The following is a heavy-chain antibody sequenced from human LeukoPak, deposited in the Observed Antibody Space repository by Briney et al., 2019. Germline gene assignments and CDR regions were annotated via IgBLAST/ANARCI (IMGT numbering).Heavy chain of an antibody. CDR1: GFTVSNNY. V-gene: IGHV3-53*01. CDR3: ARDPPGIAASVSGG. D-gene: IGHD6-13*01. CDR2: IYSGGTT. Sequence: GGSLRLSCTASGFTVSNNYMNWARQAPGKGLEWVALIYSGGTTNYADSVKGRFTISRDNSKNTLYLQMTNVRVEDTAVYYCARDPPGIAASVSGGWGQGTLVTVSS. J-gene: IGHJ4*02.